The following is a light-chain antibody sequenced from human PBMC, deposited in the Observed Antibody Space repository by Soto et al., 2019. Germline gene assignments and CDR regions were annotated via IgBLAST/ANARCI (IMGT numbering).Light chain of an antibody. Sequence: QSVLTQPASVSDSPGQSITISCTGTSSDDGGSNFVSWYQQHPGKPPKLIIYDVANRPSGVSNRFSGSKSGSTASLIISRLQTEDEADYYCVSYTSSTTYVFGTGTKVTVL. CDR3: VSYTSSTTYV. J-gene: IGLJ1*01. V-gene: IGLV2-14*03. CDR2: DVA. CDR1: SSDDGGSNF.